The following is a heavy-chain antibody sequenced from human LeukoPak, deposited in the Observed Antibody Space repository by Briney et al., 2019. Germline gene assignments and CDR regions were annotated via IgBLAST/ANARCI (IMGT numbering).Heavy chain of an antibody. D-gene: IGHD1-1*01. J-gene: IGHJ5*02. CDR3: ARVWKGWFDP. CDR2: INPNSGGT. CDR1: GGTFSSYA. V-gene: IGHV1-2*06. Sequence: ASVKVSCKASGGTFSSYAISWVRQAPGQGLEWMGRINPNSGGTNYAQKFQGRVTMTRDTSISTAYMELRSLRSDDTAVYYCARVWKGWFDPWGQGTLVTVSS.